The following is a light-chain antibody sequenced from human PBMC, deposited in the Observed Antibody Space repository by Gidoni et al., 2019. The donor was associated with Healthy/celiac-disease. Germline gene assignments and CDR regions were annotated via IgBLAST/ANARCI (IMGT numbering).Light chain of an antibody. CDR3: QQRSNWPWT. CDR2: DAS. J-gene: IGKJ3*01. CDR1: QSVSSY. V-gene: IGKV3-11*01. Sequence: EIVLTQSPATLSLSPGERATLSRRASQSVSSYLAWYQQKPGQAPRLLIYDASNRATGIPARFSGSGAGTDFTLTISSLEPEDFAVYYCQQRSNWPWTFGPGTKVDIK.